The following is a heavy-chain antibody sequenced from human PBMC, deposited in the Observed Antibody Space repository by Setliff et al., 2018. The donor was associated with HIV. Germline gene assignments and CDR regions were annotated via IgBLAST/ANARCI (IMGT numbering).Heavy chain of an antibody. CDR2: FDPEDGEA. V-gene: IGHV1-24*01. CDR3: ATAKEHWLSEGGFDY. CDR1: RYTLTELS. D-gene: IGHD6-19*01. Sequence: ASVKVSCKVSRYTLTELSIHWVRQTPGKGLEWMGGFDPEDGEAIYAQRLQGRVIMTEDSSTDTAYMELSSLTSDDTAVYYCATAKEHWLSEGGFDYWGQGTLVTVSS. J-gene: IGHJ4*02.